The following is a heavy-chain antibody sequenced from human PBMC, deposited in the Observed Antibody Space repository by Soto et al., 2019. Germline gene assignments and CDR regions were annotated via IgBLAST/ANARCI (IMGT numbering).Heavy chain of an antibody. V-gene: IGHV3-23*01. CDR2: IGSSGNT. J-gene: IGHJ4*02. Sequence: GGSLRLSCAASGFTFSSYAMSWVRRAPGKGLDWVSTIGSSGNTYYADSVKGRFTVSRDNSESTLYLQMKSLTAEDTAVYYCAKRPGSTSPRTYYFDYWGQGILVTVSS. D-gene: IGHD1-26*01. CDR3: AKRPGSTSPRTYYFDY. CDR1: GFTFSSYA.